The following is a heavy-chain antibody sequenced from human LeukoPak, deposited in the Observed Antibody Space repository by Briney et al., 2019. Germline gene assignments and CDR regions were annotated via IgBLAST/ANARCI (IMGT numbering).Heavy chain of an antibody. D-gene: IGHD3-22*01. CDR3: ARLYYYDSSGYYFHNDAFDI. CDR2: IYYSGST. J-gene: IGHJ3*02. CDR1: GGSISSYY. V-gene: IGHV4-59*01. Sequence: PSETLSLTCTVSGGSISSYYWSWIRQPPGKGLEWIGYIYYSGSTNYNPSLKSRVTISVATSKNQFSLKLSSVTAADTAVYYCARLYYYDSSGYYFHNDAFDIWGQGTMVTVSS.